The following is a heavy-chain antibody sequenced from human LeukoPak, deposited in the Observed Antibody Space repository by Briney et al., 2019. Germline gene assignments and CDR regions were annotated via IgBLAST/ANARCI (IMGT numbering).Heavy chain of an antibody. CDR1: GFTFSSYG. D-gene: IGHD2-2*01. CDR3: AKGPLRGTAAAIDY. Sequence: PGGSLRPSCAASGFTFSSYGMNWARQAPAKGREWVAVISYDGRNKHYPDSVKGRFTISRDISTDTLWLQMDSLRTEDTAVYYCAKGPLRGTAAAIDYWGQGTLVTVSS. J-gene: IGHJ4*02. CDR2: ISYDGRNK. V-gene: IGHV3-30*18.